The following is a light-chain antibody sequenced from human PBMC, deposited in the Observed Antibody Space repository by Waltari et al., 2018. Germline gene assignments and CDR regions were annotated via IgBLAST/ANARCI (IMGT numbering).Light chain of an antibody. J-gene: IGLJ2*01. CDR1: NIGGNS. CDR2: DDI. CDR3: QVWDTTTDQVI. V-gene: IGLV3-21*02. Sequence: SFVLTQPPSVSVAPGQTASITCGGNNIGGNSVHWYQQKPGQAPILVVYDDIDRPSGVPERVSGSNSGITATLTISSVEAGDEADYYCQVWDTTTDQVIFGGGTRLTVL.